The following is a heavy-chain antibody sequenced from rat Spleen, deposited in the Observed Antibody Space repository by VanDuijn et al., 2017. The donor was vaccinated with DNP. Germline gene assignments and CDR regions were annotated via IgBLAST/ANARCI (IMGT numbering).Heavy chain of an antibody. CDR3: AKIGGANFRYYFDY. J-gene: IGHJ3*01. Sequence: QVQLKESGPGLVQPYQTLSLTRTVSGLSLTSNSVSWIRQPPGKGLGWMGVRWSKGNTDYNSSIKSQLSINRDTSKSKVFFKRNSRQTEDTAMYFCAKIGGANFRYYFDYWDQGTLVTVSS. D-gene: IGHD1-5*01. CDR2: RWSKGNT. V-gene: IGHV2-47*01. CDR1: GLSLTSNS.